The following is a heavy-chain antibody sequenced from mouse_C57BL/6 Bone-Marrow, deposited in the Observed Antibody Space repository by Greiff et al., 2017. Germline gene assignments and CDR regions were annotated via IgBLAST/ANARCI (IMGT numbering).Heavy chain of an antibody. CDR3: ARWGLLRFDY. CDR1: GYTFTDYN. Sequence: VQLQQSGPELVKPGASVKIPCKASGYTFTDYNMDWVKQSHGKSLEWIGDINPNNGGTIDNQKFKGKATLTVDKSSSTAYMELRSLTSEDTAVYDCARWGLLRFDYWGQGTTLTVSS. J-gene: IGHJ2*01. CDR2: INPNNGGT. D-gene: IGHD1-1*01. V-gene: IGHV1-18*01.